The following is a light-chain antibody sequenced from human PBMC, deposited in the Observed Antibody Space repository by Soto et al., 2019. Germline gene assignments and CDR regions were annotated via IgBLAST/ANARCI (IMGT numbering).Light chain of an antibody. J-gene: IGKJ4*01. Sequence: DIQMTQSPSSLSASLGDRVTITCRASQGIGGYLAWFQQAPGNVPKLLIYAASTLQSGVPSRFSGSGSGTDFTLTISSLQPEDVATYYCQKYNSAPLTFGGGTKVELK. CDR2: AAS. V-gene: IGKV1-27*01. CDR3: QKYNSAPLT. CDR1: QGIGGY.